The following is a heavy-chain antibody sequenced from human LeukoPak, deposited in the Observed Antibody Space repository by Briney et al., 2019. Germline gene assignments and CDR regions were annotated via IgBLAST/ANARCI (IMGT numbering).Heavy chain of an antibody. CDR1: GGTFSSYA. CDR3: ARDRLLSDIVVVPAAMSYFDY. CDR2: IIPIFGTA. Sequence: ASVKVSCKASGGTFSSYAISWVRQAPGQGLEWMGGIIPIFGTANYAQKFQGRVTITADESTSTAYMELSSLSSEDTAVYYCARDRLLSDIVVVPAAMSYFDYWGQGTLVTVSS. D-gene: IGHD2-2*01. V-gene: IGHV1-69*13. J-gene: IGHJ4*02.